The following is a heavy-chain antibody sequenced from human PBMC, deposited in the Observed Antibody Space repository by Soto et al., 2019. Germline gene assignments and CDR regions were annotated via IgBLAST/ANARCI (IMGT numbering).Heavy chain of an antibody. CDR2: IIPIFGTA. Sequence: SVKVSCKASGGTFSSYAISWVRQAPGQGLEWMGGIIPIFGTANYAQKFQGRVTITADESTSTAYMELCSLRSEDTAVYYCARESPNSSGWYGGGWFDPWGQGTLVTVPQ. V-gene: IGHV1-69*13. J-gene: IGHJ5*02. CDR3: ARESPNSSGWYGGGWFDP. D-gene: IGHD6-19*01. CDR1: GGTFSSYA.